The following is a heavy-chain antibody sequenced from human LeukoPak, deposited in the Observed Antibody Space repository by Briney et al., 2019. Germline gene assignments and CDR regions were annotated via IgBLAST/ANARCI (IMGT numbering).Heavy chain of an antibody. Sequence: GGSLRLSCAASGFTYSSYAMHWVRQAPGKGLEWVAVISYDGSNKYYADSVKGRFTISRDNSKNTLYLQMNSLRAEDTAVYYCARPSSSWYPPYFDYWGQGTLVTVSS. CDR2: ISYDGSNK. CDR1: GFTYSSYA. CDR3: ARPSSSWYPPYFDY. D-gene: IGHD6-13*01. V-gene: IGHV3-30-3*01. J-gene: IGHJ4*02.